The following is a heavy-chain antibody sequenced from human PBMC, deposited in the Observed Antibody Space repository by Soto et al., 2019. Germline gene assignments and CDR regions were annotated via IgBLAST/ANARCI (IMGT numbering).Heavy chain of an antibody. CDR3: AKDPFDGSGSYFYYFDY. CDR1: GFTFSSYG. J-gene: IGHJ4*02. V-gene: IGHV3-30*18. CDR2: ISYDGSNK. Sequence: QVQLVESGGGVVQPGRSLRLSCAASGFTFSSYGMHWVRQAPGKGLERVAVISYDGSNKYYADSVKGRFTISRDNSKNTLYLQMNSLRAEDTAVYYCAKDPFDGSGSYFYYFDYWGQGTLVTVSS. D-gene: IGHD3-10*01.